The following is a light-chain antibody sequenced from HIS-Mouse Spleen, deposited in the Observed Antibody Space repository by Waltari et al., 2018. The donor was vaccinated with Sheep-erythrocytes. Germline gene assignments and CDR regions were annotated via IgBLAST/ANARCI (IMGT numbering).Light chain of an antibody. Sequence: EIVMTQSQATLSVSPGERATLSCRASQSVSSNLAWYQQKPGQAPRLLIYGASTRATGITGRFRGSVSGTEFTLTISSMQSEDFAVYYCQQYNNWPPWTFGQGTKVEIK. CDR3: QQYNNWPPWT. CDR1: QSVSSN. V-gene: IGKV3-15*01. CDR2: GAS. J-gene: IGKJ1*01.